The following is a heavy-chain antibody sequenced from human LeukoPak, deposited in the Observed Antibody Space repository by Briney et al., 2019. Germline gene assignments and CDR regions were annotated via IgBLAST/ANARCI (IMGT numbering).Heavy chain of an antibody. CDR2: INSDGSST. V-gene: IGHV3-74*01. CDR1: GFTFSSYW. CDR3: ARAPYHTVASLDY. Sequence: PGGSLRLSCAASGFTFSSYWMHWVRQAPGKGLVWVSRINSDGSSTSYADSVKGRFTISRDNAKNTLYLQMNSLRAEDTAAYYCARAPYHTVASLDYWGQGTLVTVSS. D-gene: IGHD4-11*01. J-gene: IGHJ4*02.